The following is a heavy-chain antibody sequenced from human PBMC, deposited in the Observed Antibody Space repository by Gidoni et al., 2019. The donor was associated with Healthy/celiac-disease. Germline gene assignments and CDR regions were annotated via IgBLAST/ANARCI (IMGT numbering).Heavy chain of an antibody. V-gene: IGHV1-2*02. CDR3: ARDLANDSSGYYSQWGAFDI. CDR1: GYTFTGYS. CDR2: INPNSGGT. D-gene: IGHD3-22*01. Sequence: QVQLVQSGAEVKKPGASVQVSCKASGYTFTGYSMPWVRQAPGQGLECMGWINPNSGGTNYAQKFQGRVTMTRDTSISTAYMELSRLRSDDTAVYYCARDLANDSSGYYSQWGAFDIWGQGTMVTVSS. J-gene: IGHJ3*02.